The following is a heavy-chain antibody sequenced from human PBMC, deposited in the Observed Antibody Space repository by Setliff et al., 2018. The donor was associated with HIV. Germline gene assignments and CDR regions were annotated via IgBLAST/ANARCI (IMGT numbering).Heavy chain of an antibody. V-gene: IGHV4-4*07. CDR1: DDSINSYY. Sequence: SETLSLTCTFSDDSINSYYCAWIRQPAGKRLQLIGRLHTSGSINYNPSLRSRVFLSVDPSKNQCSLKVHSLTAADTAVYYCARAGYYFPYFDYWGQGILVTVSS. J-gene: IGHJ4*02. CDR2: LHTSGSI. CDR3: ARAGYYFPYFDY. D-gene: IGHD3-22*01.